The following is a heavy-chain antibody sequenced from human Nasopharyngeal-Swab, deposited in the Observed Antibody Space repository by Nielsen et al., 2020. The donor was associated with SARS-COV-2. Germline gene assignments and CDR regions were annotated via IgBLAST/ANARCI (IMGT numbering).Heavy chain of an antibody. J-gene: IGHJ4*02. CDR2: IIPILGIA. V-gene: IGHV1-69*10. Sequence: SVKVSCKASGGTFSSYAISWVRQAPGQGLEWMGGIIPILGIANYAQKFQGRVTITADKSTSTAYMELSSLRSEDTAVYYCAAPTVGAIGFDYWGQGILVTVSS. CDR3: AAPTVGAIGFDY. D-gene: IGHD1-26*01. CDR1: GGTFSSYA.